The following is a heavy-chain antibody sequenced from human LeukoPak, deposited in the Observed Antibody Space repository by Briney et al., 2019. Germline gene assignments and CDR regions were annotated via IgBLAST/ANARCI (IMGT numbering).Heavy chain of an antibody. CDR1: GLTFSYYD. D-gene: IGHD2-2*01. CDR3: AKRGNPAVGHHYLDV. CDR2: ITLSGGST. Sequence: GGSLRLSCAASGLTFSYYDMGWGRQAQGKGLEWVASITLSGGSTFYADPVKGRFTISRDNSKNTLYLQMNSLSAEDTAVYYCAKRGNPAVGHHYLDVWGKGTTVSVSS. J-gene: IGHJ6*03. V-gene: IGHV3-23*01.